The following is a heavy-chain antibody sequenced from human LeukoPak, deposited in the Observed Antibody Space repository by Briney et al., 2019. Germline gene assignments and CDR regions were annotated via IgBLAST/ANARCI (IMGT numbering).Heavy chain of an antibody. D-gene: IGHD2-2*03. CDR3: ARVVGYGYCSSTSCPPDAFDI. CDR2: INSDGSST. CDR1: GFTFSSYW. Sequence: GGSLRLSCAASGFTFSSYWMHWVRQAPGKGLVWVSRINSDGSSTSYADSVKGRFTISRDNAKNTLYLQMNSLRAEDTAVYYCARVVGYGYCSSTSCPPDAFDIWGQGTMVTVSS. J-gene: IGHJ3*02. V-gene: IGHV3-74*01.